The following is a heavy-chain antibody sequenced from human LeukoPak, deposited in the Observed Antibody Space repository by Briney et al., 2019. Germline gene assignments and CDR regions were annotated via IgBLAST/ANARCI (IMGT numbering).Heavy chain of an antibody. J-gene: IGHJ5*02. CDR1: GYSFTSHW. D-gene: IGHD6-13*01. Sequence: GESLKISCKGSGYGSGYSFTSHWIAWVRQMPGKGLEWMGIIYPRDSTTIYNPSFQGQVNISVDTSINTAYLQWISLKASDTAMYYCARHPIAAGGAYNWFDPWGQGTLVTVSS. CDR3: ARHPIAAGGAYNWFDP. V-gene: IGHV5-51*01. CDR2: IYPRDSTT.